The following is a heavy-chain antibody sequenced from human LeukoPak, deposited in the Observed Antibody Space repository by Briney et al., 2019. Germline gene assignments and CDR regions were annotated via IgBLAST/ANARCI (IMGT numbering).Heavy chain of an antibody. V-gene: IGHV3-15*01. CDR1: GFTFSNAW. J-gene: IGHJ4*02. CDR2: IKSKTDGGTT. CDR3: TTDLDYYDSSGYYYYFDY. Sequence: GGSLRLSCAASGFTFSNAWMSRVRQAPGKGLEWVGRIKSKTDGGTTDYAAPVKGRFTISRDDSKNTLYLQMNSLKTEDTAVYYCTTDLDYYDSSGYYYYFDYWGQGTLVTVSS. D-gene: IGHD3-22*01.